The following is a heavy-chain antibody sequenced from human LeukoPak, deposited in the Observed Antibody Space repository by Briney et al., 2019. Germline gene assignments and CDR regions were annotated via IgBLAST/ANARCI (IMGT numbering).Heavy chain of an antibody. V-gene: IGHV3-21*01. CDR2: ISSSSSHI. CDR1: GYTFSSYS. D-gene: IGHD3-22*01. J-gene: IGHJ3*02. CDR3: ARDVTMIVVVSHAFDI. Sequence: PGGSLRLSCAASGYTFSSYSMNWVRQAPGKGLEWVSSISSSSSHIYYADSVKGRFTISRDNAKNSLYLQMNSMRSEGTSVYYCARDVTMIVVVSHAFDIWGQGTMVTVSS.